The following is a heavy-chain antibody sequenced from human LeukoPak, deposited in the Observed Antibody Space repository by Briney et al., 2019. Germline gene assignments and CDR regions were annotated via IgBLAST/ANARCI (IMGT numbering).Heavy chain of an antibody. D-gene: IGHD3-22*01. CDR1: GYRFTTYW. J-gene: IGHJ4*02. CDR2: IYPGDSDT. V-gene: IGHV5-51*01. CDR3: ARHRYDSSGDIIDY. Sequence: GESLKISCKGSGYRFTTYWIGWVRQMPGKGLEWMGIIYPGDSDTRYSPSFQGQVTISADKSISTAYLQWSSLKASDTAMYCCARHRYDSSGDIIDYWGQGTLVTVSS.